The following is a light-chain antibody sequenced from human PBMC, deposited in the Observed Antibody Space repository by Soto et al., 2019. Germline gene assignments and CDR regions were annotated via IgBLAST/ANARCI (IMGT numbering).Light chain of an antibody. CDR3: LQLDSYPYT. CDR1: QGVSSY. Sequence: DIPLTQSPSFLSASVGDRVTITCRASQGVSSYLAWFQQKPGKAPRLLIYGASTLQSGVPSRFSGSGYGAEFTLTISSLRPEDFATYHCLQLDSYPYTFGQGTKLEIK. CDR2: GAS. V-gene: IGKV1-9*01. J-gene: IGKJ2*01.